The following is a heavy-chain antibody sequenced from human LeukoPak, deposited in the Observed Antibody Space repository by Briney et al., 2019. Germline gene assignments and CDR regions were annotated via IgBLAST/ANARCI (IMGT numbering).Heavy chain of an antibody. J-gene: IGHJ3*02. V-gene: IGHV3-48*03. CDR2: ISSSGSTI. Sequence: GGSLRLSCAASGFTFSSYEMNWVRQAPGKGLEWVSYISSSGSTIYYADSVKGRFTISRDNAKNSLYLQMNSLRAEDTAVYYCARPSMATIAPNAFDIWGQGTMVTVSS. D-gene: IGHD5-24*01. CDR1: GFTFSSYE. CDR3: ARPSMATIAPNAFDI.